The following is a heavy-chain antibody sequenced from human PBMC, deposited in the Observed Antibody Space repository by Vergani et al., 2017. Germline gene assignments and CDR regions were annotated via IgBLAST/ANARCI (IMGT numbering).Heavy chain of an antibody. J-gene: IGHJ2*01. CDR2: INSDGSST. V-gene: IGHV3-74*01. CDR3: ARGGNYYDSSGYRATRYWYFDL. CDR1: GFTFSSYW. Sequence: EVQLVESGGGLVQPGGSLRLSCAASGFTFSSYWMHWVRQAPGKGLVWVSRINSDGSSTTYADSVKGRFTISRDNAKNTLYLQMNSLRAEDTAVYYCARGGNYYDSSGYRATRYWYFDLWGRGTLVTVSS. D-gene: IGHD3-22*01.